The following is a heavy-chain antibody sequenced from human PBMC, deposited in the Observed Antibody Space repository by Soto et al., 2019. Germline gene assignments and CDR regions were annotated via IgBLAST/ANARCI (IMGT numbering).Heavy chain of an antibody. D-gene: IGHD4-17*01. CDR2: ISAYNGNT. J-gene: IGHJ6*01. Sequence: ASVKVSCKASGYTFTSYGISWVRQAPGQGLEWMGWISAYNGNTNYAQKLQGRVTMTTDTSTSTAYMELRSLRSDDTAAYYCARRGLGGDDYAYGMDVWGQGISITVSS. CDR3: ARRGLGGDDYAYGMDV. V-gene: IGHV1-18*04. CDR1: GYTFTSYG.